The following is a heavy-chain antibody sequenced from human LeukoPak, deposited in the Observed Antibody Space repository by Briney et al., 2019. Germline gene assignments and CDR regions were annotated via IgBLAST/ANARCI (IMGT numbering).Heavy chain of an antibody. CDR1: GYSFTGYY. Sequence: GSVKVSCKASGYSFTGYYMHWVRQAPGQGLEWMGWINPNSGGTNYAQKFQGRVTMTRDTSISTAYMELSRLRSDDTAVYYCARDLVVTADSDAFDIWGQGTLVTVSS. V-gene: IGHV1-2*02. J-gene: IGHJ3*02. CDR3: ARDLVVTADSDAFDI. D-gene: IGHD2-21*02. CDR2: INPNSGGT.